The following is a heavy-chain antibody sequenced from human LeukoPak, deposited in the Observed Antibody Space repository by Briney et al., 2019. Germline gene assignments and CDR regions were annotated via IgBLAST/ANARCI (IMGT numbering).Heavy chain of an antibody. CDR3: AKDLGYDFGSGDS. Sequence: GGSLRLSCAASGFTFSRYGMHWVRQAPGKGLEWVAFIRYDGINKYYADSVKGRFTISRDNSKNTLYLQMNSLRAEDTSVYYCAKDLGYDFGSGDSWGQGTLVTVSS. D-gene: IGHD3-3*01. CDR2: IRYDGINK. J-gene: IGHJ4*02. V-gene: IGHV3-30*02. CDR1: GFTFSRYG.